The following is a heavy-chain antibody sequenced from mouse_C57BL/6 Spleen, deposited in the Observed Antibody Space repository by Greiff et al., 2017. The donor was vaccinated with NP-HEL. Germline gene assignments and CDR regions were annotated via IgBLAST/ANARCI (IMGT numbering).Heavy chain of an antibody. V-gene: IGHV1-76*01. Sequence: VQLQQSGAELVRPGASVKLSCKASGYTFTDYYINWVKQRPGQGLEWIARIYPGSGNTYYNEKFKGKATLTAEKSSSTAYMQLSSLTSEDSAVYFCARQFHYWGQGTTLTVSS. J-gene: IGHJ2*01. CDR1: GYTFTDYY. CDR2: IYPGSGNT. CDR3: ARQFHY.